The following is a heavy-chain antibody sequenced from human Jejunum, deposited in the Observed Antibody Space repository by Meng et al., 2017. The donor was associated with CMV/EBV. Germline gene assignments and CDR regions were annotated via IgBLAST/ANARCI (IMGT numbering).Heavy chain of an antibody. J-gene: IGHJ4*02. CDR3: ARGYSSDWYDY. CDR1: GDSINNSY. D-gene: IGHD6-19*01. Sequence: LQESGPGLVKPSQTLSLICTVSGDSINNSYWNWIRQSAGKGLEWIGRIYTSGSTNYNPSLQSRVTMSVDTSKNQFSLKLTSVTAADTAVYYCARGYSSDWYDYWGQGALVTVSS. CDR2: IYTSGST. V-gene: IGHV4-4*07.